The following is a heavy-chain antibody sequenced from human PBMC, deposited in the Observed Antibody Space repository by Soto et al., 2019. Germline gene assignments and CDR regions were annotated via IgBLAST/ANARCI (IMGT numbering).Heavy chain of an antibody. CDR3: VKDLYGDYVEDDY. Sequence: GGSLRLSCSASGFTFSSYAMHWVRQAPGKGLEYVSAISSNGGSTYYADSVKGRFTISRDNSKNTLYLQMSSLRAEDTAVYYCVKDLYGDYVEDDYWGQGTLVTVSS. CDR1: GFTFSSYA. J-gene: IGHJ4*02. D-gene: IGHD4-17*01. CDR2: ISSNGGST. V-gene: IGHV3-64D*08.